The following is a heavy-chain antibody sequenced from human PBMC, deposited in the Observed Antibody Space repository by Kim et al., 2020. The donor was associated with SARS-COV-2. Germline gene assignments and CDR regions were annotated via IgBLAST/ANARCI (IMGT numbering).Heavy chain of an antibody. CDR2: T. D-gene: IGHD6-6*01. V-gene: IGHV4-39*01. J-gene: IGHJ4*02. CDR3: ARHEAARPFGY. Sequence: TYYTPSLKSRVPISVDTSKNQFSLTLSSVTAADTAVYYCARHEAARPFGYWGQGTLVTVSS.